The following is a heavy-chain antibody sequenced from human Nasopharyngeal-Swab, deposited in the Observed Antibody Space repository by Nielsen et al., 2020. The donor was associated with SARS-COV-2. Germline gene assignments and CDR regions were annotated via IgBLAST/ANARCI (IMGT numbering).Heavy chain of an antibody. V-gene: IGHV3-23*01. CDR1: GFTFSSYA. J-gene: IGHJ6*02. Sequence: GESLKISCAASGFTFSSYAMSWVRRAPGKGLEWVSAISGSGGSTYYADSVKGRFTISRDNSKNTLYLQMNSLRAEDTAVYYCAREGYYYGMDVWGQGTTVTVSS. CDR2: ISGSGGST. CDR3: AREGYYYGMDV.